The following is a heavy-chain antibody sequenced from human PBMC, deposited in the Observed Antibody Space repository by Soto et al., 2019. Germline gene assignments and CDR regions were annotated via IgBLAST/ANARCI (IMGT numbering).Heavy chain of an antibody. CDR1: AFTFNSYG. D-gene: IGHD6-13*01. J-gene: IGHJ4*02. Sequence: GGSRRLSGAASAFTFNSYGMHWVRQAPGKGLEWVAVISYDGSNKYYADSVKGRFTTSRENSKKPLYLQMNSLSAEDTAVYYCANPLAAAGQFDYWGQGTLVTVSS. V-gene: IGHV3-30*18. CDR2: ISYDGSNK. CDR3: ANPLAAAGQFDY.